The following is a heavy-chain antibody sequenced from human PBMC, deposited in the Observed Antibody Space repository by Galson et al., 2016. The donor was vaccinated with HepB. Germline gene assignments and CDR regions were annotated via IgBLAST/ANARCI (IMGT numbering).Heavy chain of an antibody. V-gene: IGHV3-53*01. CDR1: GFTLSINY. CDR2: IESGGAI. D-gene: IGHD1-1*01. J-gene: IGHJ4*02. CDR3: ATSPTVGI. Sequence: SLRLSCAASGFTLSINYMSWVRQAPGKGLDWVSVIESGGAIYYADSVKGRFTISRDISKNTLFLQMNSLRVEDTAVYHCATSPTVGIWGQGTLVTVSS.